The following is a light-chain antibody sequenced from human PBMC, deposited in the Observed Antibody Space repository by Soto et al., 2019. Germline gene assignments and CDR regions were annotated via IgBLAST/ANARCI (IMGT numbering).Light chain of an antibody. CDR2: AAS. J-gene: IGKJ3*01. V-gene: IGKV3-15*01. CDR3: QQYNNWPRGFT. CDR1: QSVGSN. Sequence: EIVMTQSPATLSVSPGERASLSCRASQSVGSNLAWYQQKPGQAPRLLIYAASTRATGIPARFSGSGSGTEFTLTISSLQSEDFAVYYCQQYNNWPRGFTFGPGTKVDIK.